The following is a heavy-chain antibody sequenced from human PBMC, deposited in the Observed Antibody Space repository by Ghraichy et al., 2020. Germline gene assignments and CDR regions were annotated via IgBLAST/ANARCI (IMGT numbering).Heavy chain of an antibody. D-gene: IGHD6-13*01. CDR1: GFTFSSYA. J-gene: IGHJ4*02. Sequence: GGSLRLSCAASGFTFSSYAMHWVRQAPGKGLEWVAVISYDGSNKYYADSVKGRFTISRENSKNTLYLQMNSLRAEDTAVYYCSREKGMGYSSSWFDYWGQGTLVTVSS. CDR2: ISYDGSNK. V-gene: IGHV3-30-3*01. CDR3: SREKGMGYSSSWFDY.